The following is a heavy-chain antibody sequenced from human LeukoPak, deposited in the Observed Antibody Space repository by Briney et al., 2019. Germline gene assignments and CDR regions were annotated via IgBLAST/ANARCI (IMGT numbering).Heavy chain of an antibody. Sequence: PGRSLRLSCAASGFTFDDYAMHWVRQAPGEGLEWVSGISWNSGSIGYADSVKGRFTISRDNAKNSLYLQMNSLRAEDMALYYCAKGGDPDYYDSLDYWGQGTLVTVSS. CDR2: ISWNSGSI. J-gene: IGHJ4*02. V-gene: IGHV3-9*03. D-gene: IGHD3-22*01. CDR3: AKGGDPDYYDSLDY. CDR1: GFTFDDYA.